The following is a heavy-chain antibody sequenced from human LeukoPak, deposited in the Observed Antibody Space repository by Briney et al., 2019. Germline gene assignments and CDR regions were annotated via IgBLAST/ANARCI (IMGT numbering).Heavy chain of an antibody. Sequence: PGGSLRLSCSASGFTFSSYAMHWVRQAPGKGLEWVSVIYSGGSTYYVDSVRGRFIISRDNSKNMLYLQMNSLRAEDTAVCYCARPYNSGWYTIDYWGQGTLVTVSS. D-gene: IGHD6-19*01. J-gene: IGHJ4*02. V-gene: IGHV3-53*01. CDR3: ARPYNSGWYTIDY. CDR1: GFTFSSYA. CDR2: IYSGGST.